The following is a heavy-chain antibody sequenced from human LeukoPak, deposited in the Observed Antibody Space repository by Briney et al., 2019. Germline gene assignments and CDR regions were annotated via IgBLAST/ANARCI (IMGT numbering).Heavy chain of an antibody. CDR3: ASPIYYYGSGSYYGPPNYYGMDV. J-gene: IGHJ6*02. CDR2: IYYSGST. Sequence: SETLSLTCTVSGGSISSSSYYWGWIRQPPGKGLEWIGSIYYSGSTYYNPSLKSRVTISVDTSKNQFSLKLSSVTAADTAVYYCASPIYYYGSGSYYGPPNYYGMDVWGQGTTVTVSS. CDR1: GGSISSSSYY. V-gene: IGHV4-39*01. D-gene: IGHD3-10*01.